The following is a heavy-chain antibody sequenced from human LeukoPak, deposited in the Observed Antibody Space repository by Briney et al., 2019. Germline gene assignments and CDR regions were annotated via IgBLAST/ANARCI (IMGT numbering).Heavy chain of an antibody. CDR2: IYYSGST. CDR1: GGSISSYY. D-gene: IGHD1-26*01. Sequence: SETLSLTCTVSGGSISSYYWSWTRQPPGKGLEWIGYIYYSGSTNYNPSLKSRVTISVDTSKNQFSLKLSSVTAADTAVYYCATYMVGAYNWLDPWGQGTLVTVSS. J-gene: IGHJ5*02. V-gene: IGHV4-59*01. CDR3: ATYMVGAYNWLDP.